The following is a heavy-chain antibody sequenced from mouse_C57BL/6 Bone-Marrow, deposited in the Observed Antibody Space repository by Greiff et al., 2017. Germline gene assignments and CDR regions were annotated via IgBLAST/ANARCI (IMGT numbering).Heavy chain of an antibody. CDR2: IYPGDGDT. V-gene: IGHV1-82*01. Sequence: VQLVESGPELVKPGASVKISCKASGYAFSSSWMNWVKQRPGKGLEWIGRIYPGDGDTNYNGKFKGKATLTADKSSSTAYMQLSSLTSEDSAVYFCARFYYYGSSYVDYWGQGTTLTVSS. D-gene: IGHD1-1*01. J-gene: IGHJ2*01. CDR1: GYAFSSSW. CDR3: ARFYYYGSSYVDY.